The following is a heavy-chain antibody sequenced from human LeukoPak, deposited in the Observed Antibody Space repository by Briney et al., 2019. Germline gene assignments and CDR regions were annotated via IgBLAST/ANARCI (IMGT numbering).Heavy chain of an antibody. CDR3: AREGRYYYDSSGYHPRWFDP. D-gene: IGHD3-22*01. CDR1: GFTFSSYW. CDR2: IKQDGSEK. V-gene: IGHV3-7*01. Sequence: GGSLRLSCAASGFTFSSYWMSWVRQAPGEGLEWLANIKQDGSEKYYVDSVKGRFTISRDNAKNSLYLQMNSLRAEDTAVYYCAREGRYYYDSSGYHPRWFDPWGQGTLVTVSS. J-gene: IGHJ5*02.